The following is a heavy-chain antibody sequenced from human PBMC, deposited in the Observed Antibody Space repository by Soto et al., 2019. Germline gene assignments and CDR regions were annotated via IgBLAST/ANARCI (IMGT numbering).Heavy chain of an antibody. D-gene: IGHD6-19*01. CDR2: IYYHGNT. CDR1: GGSINDDTYY. V-gene: IGHV4-39*01. Sequence: PSETLSLTCTVSGGSINDDTYYWGWIHQPPGKGLEWIGSIYYHGNTYSNPSLKSRVTISVDTSNNQLSLKLRSVTAADTAVYYCARHDGFSSGWIFDYWGHGTLVTVSS. J-gene: IGHJ4*01. CDR3: ARHDGFSSGWIFDY.